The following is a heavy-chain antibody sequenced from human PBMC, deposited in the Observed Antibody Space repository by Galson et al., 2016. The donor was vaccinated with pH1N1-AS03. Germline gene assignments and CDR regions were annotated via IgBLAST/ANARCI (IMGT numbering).Heavy chain of an antibody. J-gene: IGHJ4*02. CDR2: MYYSGIT. CDR3: ATLSRYSCSGGTCYSEGFDY. D-gene: IGHD2-15*01. CDR1: GGSITSYY. V-gene: IGHV4-59*01. Sequence: SETLSLTCIVSGGSITSYYWSWIRQLPGKGLEWIGYMYYSGITNHNPSLKSRVSISVDTSKNQFSLKLSSVTAADTAVYSCATLSRYSCSGGTCYSEGFDYWGQGTLVTVSS.